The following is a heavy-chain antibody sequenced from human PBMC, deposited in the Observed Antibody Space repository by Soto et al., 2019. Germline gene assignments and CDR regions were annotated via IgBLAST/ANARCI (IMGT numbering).Heavy chain of an antibody. V-gene: IGHV1-69*02. Sequence: QVQLVQSGAEVKKPASSVKVSCKASGGTFSSYTISWVRQAPGQGLEWMGRIIPILGIANYAQKFQGRVTITADKSTSTAYMELSSLRSEDTAVYYCAGGNSSSSKPAAFDIWGQGTMVTVSS. CDR3: AGGNSSSSKPAAFDI. D-gene: IGHD6-13*01. J-gene: IGHJ3*02. CDR2: IIPILGIA. CDR1: GGTFSSYT.